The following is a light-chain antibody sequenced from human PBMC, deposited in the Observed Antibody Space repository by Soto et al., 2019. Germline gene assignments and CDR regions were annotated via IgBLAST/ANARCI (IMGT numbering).Light chain of an antibody. J-gene: IGKJ1*01. CDR1: QSVSSN. CDR2: GAS. CDR3: HQYNNWPRT. Sequence: EIVMTQSPATLSVSPGERATLSCRASQSVSSNLAWYQQNPGQAPRLLIYGASTRATGIPARFSGSGSGTEFTLIISSLQSGDFAVYYCHQYNNWPRTFGQGTKVEIK. V-gene: IGKV3-15*01.